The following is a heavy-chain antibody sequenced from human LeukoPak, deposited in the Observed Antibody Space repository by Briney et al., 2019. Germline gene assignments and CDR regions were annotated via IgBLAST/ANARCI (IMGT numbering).Heavy chain of an antibody. CDR1: GGSNSSYY. CDR2: IYYSGST. Sequence: KTSETLSLTCTVSGGSNSSYYWSWIRQPPGKGLEWIGYIYYSGSTNYNPSLKSRVTISVDTSRNQFSLKLNSVTAADTAVYYCAKSNGYGLVDIWGQGTMVTVPS. J-gene: IGHJ3*02. V-gene: IGHV4-59*12. CDR3: AKSNGYGLVDI. D-gene: IGHD3-10*01.